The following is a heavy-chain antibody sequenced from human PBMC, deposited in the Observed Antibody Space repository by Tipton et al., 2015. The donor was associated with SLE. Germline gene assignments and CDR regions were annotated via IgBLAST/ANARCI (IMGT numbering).Heavy chain of an antibody. CDR1: GGSISSGSYY. D-gene: IGHD6-13*01. Sequence: LRLSCTVSGGSISSGSYYWSWIRQPAGKGLEWIGRIYTSGSTNYNPSLKSRVTISVDTSKNQFSLKLSSVTAADTAVYYCARAMWSGSWFYYFDYWGQGTLVTVSS. V-gene: IGHV4-61*02. CDR2: IYTSGST. J-gene: IGHJ4*02. CDR3: ARAMWSGSWFYYFDY.